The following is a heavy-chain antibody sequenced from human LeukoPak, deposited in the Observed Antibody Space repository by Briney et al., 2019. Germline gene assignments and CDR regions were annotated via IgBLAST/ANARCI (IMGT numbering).Heavy chain of an antibody. Sequence: ASVKVSCKASGYTFTVYYMHWVRQAPGQGLEWMGWINPNSGGTNYAQKFQGRVTMTRDTSISTAYMELSRLRSDDTAVYYCVAQADYYDSSGYTSYFDYWGQGTLVTVSS. CDR2: INPNSGGT. D-gene: IGHD3-22*01. CDR3: VAQADYYDSSGYTSYFDY. CDR1: GYTFTVYY. V-gene: IGHV1-2*02. J-gene: IGHJ4*02.